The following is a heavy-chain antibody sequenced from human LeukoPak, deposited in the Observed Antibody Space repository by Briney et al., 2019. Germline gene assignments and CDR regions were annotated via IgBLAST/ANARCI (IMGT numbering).Heavy chain of an antibody. Sequence: ASVKVSCKASGYTFTSYYMHWVRQAPGQGLEWMGIINPSGGSTSYTQKFQGRVTMTRDTSTTTVYMELGSLRSQDTAVYYCARHKEVGDYYYFDYWGQGTLVTVSS. CDR3: ARHKEVGDYYYFDY. CDR2: INPSGGST. V-gene: IGHV1-46*01. CDR1: GYTFTSYY. J-gene: IGHJ4*02. D-gene: IGHD2/OR15-2a*01.